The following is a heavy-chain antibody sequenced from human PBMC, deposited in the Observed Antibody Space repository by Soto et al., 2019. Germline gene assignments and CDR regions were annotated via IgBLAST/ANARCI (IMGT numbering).Heavy chain of an antibody. CDR1: GYTFTSYA. J-gene: IGHJ6*02. D-gene: IGHD2-21*02. V-gene: IGHV1-3*01. CDR2: INAGNGNT. Sequence: QVPLVQSGAEVKKPGASVKVSCKASGYTFTSYAMHWVRQAPGQRLEWMGWINAGNGNTKYSQKFQGRVTITRDTSASTAYMELSSLRSEDTAVYYCASYRDCGGDCQIYYYGMDVWGQGTTVTVSS. CDR3: ASYRDCGGDCQIYYYGMDV.